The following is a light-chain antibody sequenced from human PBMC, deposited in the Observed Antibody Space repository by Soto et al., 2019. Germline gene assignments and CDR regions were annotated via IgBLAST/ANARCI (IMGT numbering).Light chain of an antibody. J-gene: IGLJ1*01. Sequence: QSVLAQPASVSGSPGQSITISCTGTSSDVGAYNYVSWYQHHPGKVPKLLIYEVTNRPSGVPDRFSGSKSGNTASLTLSGLQAEDEADYYCSSKRDSSTLFVFGTGTKVTVL. CDR2: EVT. CDR3: SSKRDSSTLFV. V-gene: IGLV2-14*01. CDR1: SSDVGAYNY.